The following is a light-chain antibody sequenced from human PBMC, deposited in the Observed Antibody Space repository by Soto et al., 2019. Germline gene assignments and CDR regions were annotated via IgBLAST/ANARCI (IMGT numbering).Light chain of an antibody. J-gene: IGKJ4*02. V-gene: IGKV3-11*01. Sequence: EIVLTQSPATLSLSPGERATLSCRASQSVSSYLAWYQQKPGQAPRLLIYDASNRATGIPARFSGSGSGTDFTLTISSLEPEDVAVYYCQQRSNWPLLTFGGGTKVESK. CDR2: DAS. CDR3: QQRSNWPLLT. CDR1: QSVSSY.